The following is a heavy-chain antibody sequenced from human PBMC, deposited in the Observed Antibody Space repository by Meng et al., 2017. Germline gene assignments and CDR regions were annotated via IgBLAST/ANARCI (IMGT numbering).Heavy chain of an antibody. J-gene: IGHJ4*02. Sequence: QVTRRGSGQGLVKPSGTLSLTCAVSGGSISSSNWWSWVRQPPGKGLEWIGEIYHSGSTNYNPSLKSRVTISVDKSKNQFSLKLSSVTAADTAVYYCARWSIYCSGGSCYSFDYWGQGTMVTVSS. V-gene: IGHV4-4*02. CDR3: ARWSIYCSGGSCYSFDY. CDR1: GGSISSSNW. CDR2: IYHSGST. D-gene: IGHD2-15*01.